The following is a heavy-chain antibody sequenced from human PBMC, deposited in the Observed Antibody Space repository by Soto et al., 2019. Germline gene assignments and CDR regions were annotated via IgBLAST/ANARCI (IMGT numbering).Heavy chain of an antibody. Sequence: QVQLVQSGAEVKKPGASVKVSCKASGYTFTSYGISWVRQAPGQGLEWMGWISAYNGNTNYAQKLQGRVTMTTDTSTSIAYMELRSLRSDDTAVYYCARDGALGENCYYYGMDVWGQGTTVTVSS. J-gene: IGHJ6*02. CDR1: GYTFTSYG. D-gene: IGHD3-16*01. CDR2: ISAYNGNT. V-gene: IGHV1-18*01. CDR3: ARDGALGENCYYYGMDV.